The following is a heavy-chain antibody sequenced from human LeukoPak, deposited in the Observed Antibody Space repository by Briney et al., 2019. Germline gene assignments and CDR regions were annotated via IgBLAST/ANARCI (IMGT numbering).Heavy chain of an antibody. V-gene: IGHV4-39*07. CDR1: GGSMRRSNDY. CDR3: ARVYDPYDESPRGPFDI. D-gene: IGHD5-12*01. CDR2: MYHSGTT. Sequence: PSETLSLTCSVSGGSMRRSNDYWGWVRQPPGKGLEWIGSMYHSGTTDYSQTLKSRVTISVDRSKNQFSLKLNSVTAADTAIYYCARVYDPYDESPRGPFDIWGQGTMVIVSS. J-gene: IGHJ3*02.